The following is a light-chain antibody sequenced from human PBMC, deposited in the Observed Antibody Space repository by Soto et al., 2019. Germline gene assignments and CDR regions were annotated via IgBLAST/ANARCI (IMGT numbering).Light chain of an antibody. CDR3: MQRLELPHT. Sequence: VLMTQTPLSLPVTPGDPASISCRSNQSLLDPDDGNVYLDWYLQKPGRSPQLLVYTVSYRASGVADRFSARGSDTDFTLKISRVEADDVGVYYCMQRLELPHTFGGGTKLEIK. J-gene: IGKJ4*01. V-gene: IGKV2-40*01. CDR1: QSLLDPDDGNVY. CDR2: TVS.